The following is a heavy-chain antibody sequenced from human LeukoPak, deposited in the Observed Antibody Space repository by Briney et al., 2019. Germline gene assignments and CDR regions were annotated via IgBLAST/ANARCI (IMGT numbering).Heavy chain of an antibody. CDR3: ARRIAAGGTPIGY. V-gene: IGHV1-2*02. CDR1: GYTFTGYY. J-gene: IGHJ4*02. D-gene: IGHD6-13*01. CDR2: INPNSGGT. Sequence: ASVKVSCKASGYTFTGYYMHWVRQAPGQGLEWMGWINPNSGGTNYAQKFQGRVTMTRDTSISTAYMELSRLRSDDTAVYYCARRIAAGGTPIGYWGQGTLVTVSS.